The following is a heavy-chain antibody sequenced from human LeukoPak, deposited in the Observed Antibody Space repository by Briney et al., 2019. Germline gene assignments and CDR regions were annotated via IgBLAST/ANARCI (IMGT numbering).Heavy chain of an antibody. CDR1: GFTFSSYS. D-gene: IGHD3-10*01. CDR3: ATMVRGVTNWFDP. CDR2: ISSSSSYI. J-gene: IGHJ5*02. Sequence: GGSLRLSCAASGFTFSSYSMNWVRQAPGKGLEWVSYISSSSSYIYYADSVKGRFTISRDNAKNSLYLQMNGLRAEDTAVYYCATMVRGVTNWFDPWGQGTLVTVSS. V-gene: IGHV3-21*01.